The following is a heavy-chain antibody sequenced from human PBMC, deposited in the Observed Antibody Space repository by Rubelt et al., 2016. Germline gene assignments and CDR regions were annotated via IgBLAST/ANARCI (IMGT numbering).Heavy chain of an antibody. CDR3: ARARVYYDSSGSHYYLDY. CDR2: IYSGGST. D-gene: IGHD3-22*01. Sequence: EVQLVESGGGLVKPGGSLRLSCAASGFTVSSNYMSWVRQAPGKGLEWVSVIYSGGSTYYADSVKGRFTISRDNSKNTLYLQMNSRRVEDTAVYYCARARVYYDSSGSHYYLDYWGQGTLVTVSS. V-gene: IGHV3-66*02. CDR1: GFTVSSNY. J-gene: IGHJ4*02.